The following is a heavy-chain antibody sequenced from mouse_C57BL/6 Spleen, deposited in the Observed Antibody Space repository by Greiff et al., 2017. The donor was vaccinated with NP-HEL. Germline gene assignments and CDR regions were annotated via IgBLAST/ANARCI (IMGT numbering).Heavy chain of an antibody. CDR3: ATYYSIWFAY. D-gene: IGHD2-5*01. CDR1: GFTFSSYG. J-gene: IGHJ3*01. Sequence: EVQLQESGGDLVKPGGSLKLSCAASGFTFSSYGMSWVRQTPDKRLEWVATISSGGSYTYYPDSVKGRFTISRDNAKNTLYLQMSSLKSEDTAMYYCATYYSIWFAYWGQGTLVTVSA. V-gene: IGHV5-6*01. CDR2: ISSGGSYT.